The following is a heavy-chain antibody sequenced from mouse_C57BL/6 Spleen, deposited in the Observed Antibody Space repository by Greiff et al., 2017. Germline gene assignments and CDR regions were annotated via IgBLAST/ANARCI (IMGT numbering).Heavy chain of an antibody. CDR2: INPGSGGT. CDR1: GYAFTNYL. J-gene: IGHJ2*01. Sequence: QVQLQQSGAELVRPGTSVKVSCKASGYAFTNYLIEWVKQRPGQGLEWIGVINPGSGGTNYTEKFKGKATLTADKSSSTAYMQLSSLTSEDSAVYCCARGYEGYCDDWGQGTTLTVSS. D-gene: IGHD2-3*01. CDR3: ARGYEGYCDD. V-gene: IGHV1-54*01.